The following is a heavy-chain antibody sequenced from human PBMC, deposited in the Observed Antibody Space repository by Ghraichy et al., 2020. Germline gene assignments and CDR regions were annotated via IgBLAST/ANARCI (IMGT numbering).Heavy chain of an antibody. CDR1: GYTFTSYG. V-gene: IGHV1-18*04. Sequence: ASVKVSCKASGYTFTSYGISWVRQAPGQGLEWMGWISAYNGNTNYAQKLQGRVTMTTDTSTSTAYMELRSLRSDDTAVYYCARDSVPGTFGNWFDPWGQGTLVTVSS. J-gene: IGHJ5*02. CDR2: ISAYNGNT. CDR3: ARDSVPGTFGNWFDP. D-gene: IGHD5/OR15-5a*01.